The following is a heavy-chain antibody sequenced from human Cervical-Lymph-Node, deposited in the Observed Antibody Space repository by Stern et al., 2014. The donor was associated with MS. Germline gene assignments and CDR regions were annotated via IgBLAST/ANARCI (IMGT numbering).Heavy chain of an antibody. CDR2: IFPDGYDI. CDR3: ARQRYFDY. CDR1: GYTFTSYW. J-gene: IGHJ4*02. V-gene: IGHV5-51*01. Sequence: EVQLVQSGPEVKRPGESLKISCQASGYTFTSYWIGWVRQMPGKGLEWIAIIFPDGYDIRYSPSIQGQVTISADTSSSTAYLQWNNLKAADTAIYYCARQRYFDYWGQGTLVTVSS.